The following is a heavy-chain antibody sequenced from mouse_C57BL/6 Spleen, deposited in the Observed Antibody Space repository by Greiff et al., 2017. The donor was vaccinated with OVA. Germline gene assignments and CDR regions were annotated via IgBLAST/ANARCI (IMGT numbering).Heavy chain of an antibody. CDR2: IWSGGST. CDR1: GFSLTSYG. V-gene: IGHV2-2*01. CDR3: ARERWGFAY. D-gene: IGHD2-3*01. J-gene: IGHJ3*01. Sequence: VQLQESGPGLVQPSQSLSITCTASGFSLTSYGVHWVRQSPGKGLEWLGVIWSGGSTDYNAAFISRLSISKDNSKSQVFFNMNSLQADDAAIYYCARERWGFAYWGQGTLVTVSA.